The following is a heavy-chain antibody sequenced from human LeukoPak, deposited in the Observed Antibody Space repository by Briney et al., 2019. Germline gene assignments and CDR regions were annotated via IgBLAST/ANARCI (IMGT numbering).Heavy chain of an antibody. D-gene: IGHD5-12*01. J-gene: IGHJ3*02. Sequence: GGSLRLSCAASGFTFSSYAMSWARQAPGKGLEWVSAISGSGGSTYHADSVKGRFTISRDNSKNTLYLQMNSLRAEDTAVYYCAKGRGYSGFVDAFDIWGQGTMGTVSS. CDR2: ISGSGGST. CDR3: AKGRGYSGFVDAFDI. V-gene: IGHV3-23*01. CDR1: GFTFSSYA.